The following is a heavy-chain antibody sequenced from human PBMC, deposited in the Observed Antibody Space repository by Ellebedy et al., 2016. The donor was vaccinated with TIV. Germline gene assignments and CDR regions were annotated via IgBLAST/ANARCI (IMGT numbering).Heavy chain of an antibody. V-gene: IGHV3-30-3*01. J-gene: IGHJ6*02. Sequence: GGSLRLXXAASGFTFSSYAMHWVRQAPGKGLEWVAVISYDGSNKYYADSVKGRFTISRDNSKNTLYLQMNSLRAEDTAVYYCAKDALPDLVDFWSGSYGMDVWGQGTTVTVSS. CDR2: ISYDGSNK. D-gene: IGHD3-3*01. CDR3: AKDALPDLVDFWSGSYGMDV. CDR1: GFTFSSYA.